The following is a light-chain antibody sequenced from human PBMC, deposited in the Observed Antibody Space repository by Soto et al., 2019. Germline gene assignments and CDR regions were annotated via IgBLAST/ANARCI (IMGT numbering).Light chain of an antibody. CDR2: DDN. V-gene: IGLV1-51*01. CDR1: SSDVGGNS. CDR3: GSWDSSLSAYV. Sequence: QSVLTQPPSASGFPGQSVTISCTGTSSDVGGNSVSWYQQLPGTAPKLLIYDDNKRPSGIPDRFSGSKSGTSATLGITGFQTGDEADYYCGSWDSSLSAYVFGTGTKV. J-gene: IGLJ1*01.